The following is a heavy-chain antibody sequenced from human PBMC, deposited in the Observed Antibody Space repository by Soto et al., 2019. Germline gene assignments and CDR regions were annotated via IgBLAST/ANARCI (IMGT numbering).Heavy chain of an antibody. CDR3: ARASGEAARLELPSSFDY. CDR1: GFTVSSNY. V-gene: IGHV3-66*01. J-gene: IGHJ4*02. Sequence: PGGSLRLSCAASGFTVSSNYMSWVRQAPGKGLEWVSVIYSGGSTYYADSVKGRLTISRDNSKNTLYLQMNSLRAEDTAVYYCARASGEAARLELPSSFDYWGQGTLVTVSS. D-gene: IGHD6-6*01. CDR2: IYSGGST.